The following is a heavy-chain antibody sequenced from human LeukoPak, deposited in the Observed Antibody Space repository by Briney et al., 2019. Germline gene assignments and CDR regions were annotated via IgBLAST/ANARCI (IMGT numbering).Heavy chain of an antibody. D-gene: IGHD3-22*01. Sequence: ASVKVSCKASGYTFSNYYMRWVRQAPGQGLEWMGIFNPSGGSTNYAQKFQGRVTMTRDTSTSTVYMEVSSLRSEDTAVYYCARGLRQYDSSGYNDYWGQGTLVTVSS. CDR3: ARGLRQYDSSGYNDY. CDR2: FNPSGGST. V-gene: IGHV1-46*01. CDR1: GYTFSNYY. J-gene: IGHJ4*02.